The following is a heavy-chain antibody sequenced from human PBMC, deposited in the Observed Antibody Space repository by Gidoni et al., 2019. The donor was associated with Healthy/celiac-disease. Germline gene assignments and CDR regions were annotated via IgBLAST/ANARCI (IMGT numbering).Heavy chain of an antibody. CDR2: ISSSSSTI. CDR1: GFTFSSDS. J-gene: IGHJ6*03. CDR3: ARDPPKGWLVQPTDYYYYYYMDV. D-gene: IGHD6-19*01. V-gene: IGHV3-48*02. Sequence: EVQLVESGGGLVQPGGSLRLSCAASGFTFSSDSMNWVRQAPGKGLEGVSYISSSSSTIYYADSVKGRFTISRDNAKNSLYLQMNSLRDEDTAVYYCARDPPKGWLVQPTDYYYYYYMDVWGKGTTVTVSS.